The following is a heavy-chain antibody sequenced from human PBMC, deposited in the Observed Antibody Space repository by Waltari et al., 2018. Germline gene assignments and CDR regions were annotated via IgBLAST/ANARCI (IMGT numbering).Heavy chain of an antibody. CDR1: GGPLRGYS. D-gene: IGHD2-8*02. Sequence: QVQLVQSGTEVKKTGSSVKVSCKASGGPLRGYSIAWVRQAPGEGLEWVGGLISILGKIDLAQKFQGRLALTTDESTSTAYMELSSLTNEDTGVYYCARGEYDFAWGCTWDVWGKGTTVTVSS. J-gene: IGHJ6*04. CDR3: ARGEYDFAWGCTWDV. V-gene: IGHV1-69*05. CDR2: LISILGKI.